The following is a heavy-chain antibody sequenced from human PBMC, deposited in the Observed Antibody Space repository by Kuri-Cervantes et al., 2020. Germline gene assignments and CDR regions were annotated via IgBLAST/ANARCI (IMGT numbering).Heavy chain of an antibody. Sequence: LSLTCAASGFTFSSYWMHWVRQAPGKGLVWVSRINSDGSSTSYADSVKGRFTISRDDAKNSVSLQVNSLRAEDTAIYYCARAPYGERDIRFDYWGQGTLVTVSS. D-gene: IGHD4-17*01. J-gene: IGHJ4*02. V-gene: IGHV3-74*01. CDR1: GFTFSSYW. CDR2: INSDGSST. CDR3: ARAPYGERDIRFDY.